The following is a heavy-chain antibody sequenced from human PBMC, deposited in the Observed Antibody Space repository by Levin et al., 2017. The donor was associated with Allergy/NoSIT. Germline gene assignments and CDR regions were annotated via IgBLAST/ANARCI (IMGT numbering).Heavy chain of an antibody. CDR3: ARDRQYGSGPEDGMDV. Sequence: SQTLSLTCTVSGGSISSYYWSWIRQPAGKGLEWIGRIYTTGSTDYNPSLKTRLTMSVDTSQNQLSLKLTSGTAAGPAGYYCARDRQYGSGPEDGMDVWGQGTTVTVSS. V-gene: IGHV4-4*07. J-gene: IGHJ6*02. D-gene: IGHD3-10*01. CDR1: GGSISSYY. CDR2: IYTTGST.